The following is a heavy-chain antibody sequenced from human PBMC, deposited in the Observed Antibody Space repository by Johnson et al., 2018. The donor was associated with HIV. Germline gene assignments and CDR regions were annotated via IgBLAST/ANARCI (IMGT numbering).Heavy chain of an antibody. CDR2: IDSGGST. J-gene: IGHJ3*02. CDR1: GLTFSDYY. D-gene: IGHD6-6*01. CDR3: ATSISTPPGAFDI. Sequence: VTLVESGGGLVKPGGSLRLSCAAPGLTFSDYYMTWIRQAPGTGLEWVSVIDSGGSTYYADSVKGRLTISRDNSKNTLYFQMNSLRAGETAVYYCATSISTPPGAFDIWGQGTMVTVSS. V-gene: IGHV3-66*01.